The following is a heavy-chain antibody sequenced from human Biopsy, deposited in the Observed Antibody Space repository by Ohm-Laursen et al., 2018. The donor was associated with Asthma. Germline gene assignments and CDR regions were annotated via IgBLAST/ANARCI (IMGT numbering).Heavy chain of an antibody. CDR3: AHAQTSWNYYGSGNYLYHFDS. Sequence: TQTLTLTGTVSGFSLSTLGVGVGWFRQPPGKALEWLAPIFLADHKRYSPSLKSRLTIAKDTSRNQVVLTMTNMDPVDTGTYFCAHAQTSWNYYGSGNYLYHFDSWGQGTLVTVSS. CDR2: IFLADHK. V-gene: IGHV2-5*02. CDR1: GFSLSTLGVG. J-gene: IGHJ4*02. D-gene: IGHD3-10*01.